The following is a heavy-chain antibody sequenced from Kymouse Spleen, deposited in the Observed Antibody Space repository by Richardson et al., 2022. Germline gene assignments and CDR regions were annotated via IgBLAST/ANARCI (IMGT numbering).Heavy chain of an antibody. Sequence: QVQLVESGGGVVQPGRSLRLSCAASGFTFSSYGMHWVRQAPGKGLEWVAVISYDGSNKYYADSVKGRFTISRDNSKNTLYLQMNSLRAEDTAVYYCAKDDQGYYYGMDVWGQGTTVTVSS. D-gene: IGHD2-2*02. CDR2: ISYDGSNK. J-gene: IGHJ6*02. V-gene: IGHV3-30*18. CDR1: GFTFSSYG. CDR3: AKDDQGYYYGMDV.